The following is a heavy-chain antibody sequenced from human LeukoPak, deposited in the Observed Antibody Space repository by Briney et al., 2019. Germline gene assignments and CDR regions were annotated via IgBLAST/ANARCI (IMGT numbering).Heavy chain of an antibody. Sequence: GASVKVSCKASGYTFSGNDINWVRQATGQGLEWMGWMNPHSGNTGYAQKFQGRVTITRNSSISTAYMELSSLRSEDTAVYYCAREGNRSSDSSASYPLDYWGQGTLVTVSS. D-gene: IGHD1-26*01. V-gene: IGHV1-8*01. CDR1: GYTFSGND. CDR2: MNPHSGNT. CDR3: AREGNRSSDSSASYPLDY. J-gene: IGHJ4*02.